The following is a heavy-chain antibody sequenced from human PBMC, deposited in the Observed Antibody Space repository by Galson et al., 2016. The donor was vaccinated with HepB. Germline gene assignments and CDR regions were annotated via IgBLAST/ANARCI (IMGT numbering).Heavy chain of an antibody. CDR2: IWYDGSRK. CDR3: EREKDTTRWLASGEGYFDY. Sequence: SLRLSCAASGFMFSDHGMHWVRQAPGKGLEWVAVIWYDGSRKYYADSVKGRFTISRDDSKNKLYLEMKSLRAEDTALYYCEREKDTTRWLASGEGYFDYWGQGSLVTVSS. CDR1: GFMFSDHG. J-gene: IGHJ4*02. V-gene: IGHV3-33*01. D-gene: IGHD1-26*01.